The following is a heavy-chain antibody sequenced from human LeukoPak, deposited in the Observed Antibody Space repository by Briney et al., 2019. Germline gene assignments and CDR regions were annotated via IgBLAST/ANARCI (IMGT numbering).Heavy chain of an antibody. V-gene: IGHV4-59*01. D-gene: IGHD2/OR15-2a*01. CDR2: IYWSGST. J-gene: IGHJ4*02. CDR3: AGGAFYGPYYFDY. Sequence: PSATLYLTCTVSGCTIRSYYCSWIRQPPGQGLEWIGYIYWSGSTNYNPSLKSRSTISVDSSKNQSSLKLSSVSAADTAVYYCAGGAFYGPYYFDYWGQGTLVTVSS. CDR1: GCTIRSYY.